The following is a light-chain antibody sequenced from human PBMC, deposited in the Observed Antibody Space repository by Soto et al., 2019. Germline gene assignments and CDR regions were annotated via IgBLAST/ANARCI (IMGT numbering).Light chain of an antibody. CDR2: RNS. CDR1: SSNIGINY. CDR3: AAWDDSLGSHAV. V-gene: IGLV1-47*01. Sequence: QSVLTQPPSASGNPGQTVTISCSGSSSNIGINYVYWYQQLPGTAPKLLIYRNSQRHSGIPDRFSGSKSGTSASLAISGLRSEDEADSYCAAWDDSLGSHAVFGGGTQLTVL. J-gene: IGLJ7*01.